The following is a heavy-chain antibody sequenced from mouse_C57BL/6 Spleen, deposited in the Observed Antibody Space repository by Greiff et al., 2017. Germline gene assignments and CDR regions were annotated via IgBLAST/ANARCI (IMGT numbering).Heavy chain of an antibody. J-gene: IGHJ4*01. CDR1: GYTFTSYW. Sequence: VKLQQPGAELVKPGASVKLSCKASGYTFTSYWMQWVKQRPGQGLEWIGEIDPSDSYTNYNQKFKGKATLTVDTSSSTAYMQLSSLTSEDSAVYYCARRGLAYYSNFYAMDYWGQGTSVTVSS. D-gene: IGHD2-5*01. V-gene: IGHV1-50*01. CDR2: IDPSDSYT. CDR3: ARRGLAYYSNFYAMDY.